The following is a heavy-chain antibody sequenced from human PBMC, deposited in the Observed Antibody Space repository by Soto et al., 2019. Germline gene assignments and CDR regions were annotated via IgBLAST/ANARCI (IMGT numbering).Heavy chain of an antibody. Sequence: SETLSLTCAVSGYSISSGYYWGWIRQPPGKGLEWIANIDHDANKYCTPSLKSRVTISVDTSKNQFSLMLTSVTAADTAVYYCARDMHDSTAFDYWGQGLLGTVSS. CDR1: GYSISSGYY. D-gene: IGHD2-2*01. CDR3: ARDMHDSTAFDY. J-gene: IGHJ4*02. CDR2: IDHDANK. V-gene: IGHV4-38-2*02.